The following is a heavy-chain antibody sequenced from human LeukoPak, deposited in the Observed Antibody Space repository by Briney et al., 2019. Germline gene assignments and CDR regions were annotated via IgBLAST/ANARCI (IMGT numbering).Heavy chain of an antibody. CDR1: GGSISSNSYY. J-gene: IGHJ6*03. V-gene: IGHV4-39*01. CDR3: ARTAAGFFYYYYYMDV. D-gene: IGHD6-13*01. CDR2: IYYSGNT. Sequence: PSETLSLTCTVSGGSISSNSYYWSWIRQPPGKGLEWIGSIYYSGNTYYNPSLKSRVTISEDTSKNQFSLKLSSVTAADTAVYYCARTAAGFFYYYYYMDVWGKGTTVTVSS.